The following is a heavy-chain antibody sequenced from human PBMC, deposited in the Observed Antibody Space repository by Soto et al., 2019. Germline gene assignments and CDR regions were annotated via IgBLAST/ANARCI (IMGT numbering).Heavy chain of an antibody. J-gene: IGHJ6*01. CDR2: IHYSGST. V-gene: IGHV4-59*08. Sequence: PSETLSLTCIVSGGSISNYYWSWIRQPPGKGLEWIGYIHYSGSTYYNPSLKSRVTISVDTSKNQFSLKLSSVTAADTAVYYCARGPRVNYYDTARNPTKYGMDVWGQGTTVTVSS. CDR1: GGSISNYY. D-gene: IGHD3-22*01. CDR3: ARGPRVNYYDTARNPTKYGMDV.